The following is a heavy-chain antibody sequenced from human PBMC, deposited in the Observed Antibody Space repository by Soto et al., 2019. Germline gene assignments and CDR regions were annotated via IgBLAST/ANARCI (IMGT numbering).Heavy chain of an antibody. CDR1: GFTFSTYA. CDR2: ISGSGNKT. CDR3: VRGVRLHFDL. Sequence: GGSLRLSCGVSGFTFSTYAMSWVRQAPGKGLEWVSAISGSGNKTFYADSVKGRFTISRDNSKNTLHLHMSSLRVEDTAVYYCVRGVRLHFDLWGQGTLVTVSP. V-gene: IGHV3-23*01. J-gene: IGHJ4*02.